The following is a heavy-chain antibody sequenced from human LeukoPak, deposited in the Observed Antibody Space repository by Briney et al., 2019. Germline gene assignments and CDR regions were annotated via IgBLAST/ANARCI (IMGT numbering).Heavy chain of an antibody. V-gene: IGHV3-48*02. Sequence: GGSLRLSCAASGFSFSSNWMSWVRQAPGKGLEWVSYISSSGSTIYYAASVKGRFTISRDNARKSVSLQMNSLRDEDTAVYYCARTTVFDYWGQGTLVTVSS. D-gene: IGHD1-14*01. CDR3: ARTTVFDY. J-gene: IGHJ4*02. CDR1: GFSFSSNW. CDR2: ISSSGSTI.